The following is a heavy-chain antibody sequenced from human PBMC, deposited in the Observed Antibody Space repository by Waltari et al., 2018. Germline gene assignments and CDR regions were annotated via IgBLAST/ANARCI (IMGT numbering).Heavy chain of an antibody. D-gene: IGHD4-17*01. J-gene: IGHJ3*02. CDR2: IKQDGSEK. CDR3: ARDGDYKGHAFDI. Sequence: EVQLVESGGGLVQPGGSLRLSCAASGFTFSSYWMSWVRQAPGKGLEWVANIKQDGSEKYYVDSVKGRFTISRDNAKNSLYLQMNSLRAEDTAVYYCARDGDYKGHAFDIWGQGTMVTVSS. CDR1: GFTFSSYW. V-gene: IGHV3-7*01.